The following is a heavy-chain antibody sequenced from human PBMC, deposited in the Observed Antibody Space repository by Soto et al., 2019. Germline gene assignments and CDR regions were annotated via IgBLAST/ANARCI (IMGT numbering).Heavy chain of an antibody. CDR1: GGSISSSSYY. V-gene: IGHV4-39*01. J-gene: IGHJ5*02. CDR3: ASRGIAAAGSSYNWFDP. D-gene: IGHD6-13*01. CDR2: IYYSGST. Sequence: QLQLQESGPGLVKPSETLSLTCTVSGGSISSSSYYWGWIRQPPGKGLEWIGSIYYSGSTYYNPSVKGRDTISVDTSKNQFSLKLSSVTAADTAVYYCASRGIAAAGSSYNWFDPWGQGTLVTVSS.